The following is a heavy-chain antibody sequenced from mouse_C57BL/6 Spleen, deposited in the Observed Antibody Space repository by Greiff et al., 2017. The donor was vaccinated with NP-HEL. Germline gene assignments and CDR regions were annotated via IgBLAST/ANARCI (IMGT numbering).Heavy chain of an antibody. CDR1: GYTFTSYG. Sequence: VQLQQSGAELARPGASVKLSCKASGYTFTSYGISWVKQRTGQGLEWIGEIYPRSGNTYYNEKFKGKATLTADKSSSTAYMELRSLTSEDSAVYFCAREGVRGSSYGYAMDYWGQGTSVTVSS. CDR2: IYPRSGNT. D-gene: IGHD1-1*01. J-gene: IGHJ4*01. V-gene: IGHV1-81*01. CDR3: AREGVRGSSYGYAMDY.